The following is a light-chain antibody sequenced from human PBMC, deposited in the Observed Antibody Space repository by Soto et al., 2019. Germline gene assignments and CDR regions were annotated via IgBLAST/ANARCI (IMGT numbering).Light chain of an antibody. J-gene: IGKJ4*01. Sequence: EIVLTQSPGTLSLSPGEGATLSCRASHSVSSRYLAWYQQKPGQAPRLLIYGASSRATGIPDRFSGSGSGTDFTLTISRLEPEDFAVYYCQQYGSSPRFGGGTKVEIK. CDR2: GAS. CDR3: QQYGSSPR. CDR1: HSVSSRY. V-gene: IGKV3-20*01.